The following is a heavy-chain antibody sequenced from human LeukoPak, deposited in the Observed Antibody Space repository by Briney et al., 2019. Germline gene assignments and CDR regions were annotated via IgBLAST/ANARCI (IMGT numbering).Heavy chain of an antibody. CDR3: ARPYYYDSRIDP. V-gene: IGHV4-30-4*01. CDR2: MYYSGST. Sequence: SENLSRTCTVSGGSISSGDYYWSWIRQPPGKGLEWIAYMYYSGSTYYNPSLKSRVTMSADTSKNQLSLKLSSVTAADTAVYYCARPYYYDSRIDPWGQGILVTVSS. CDR1: GGSISSGDYY. J-gene: IGHJ5*02. D-gene: IGHD3-22*01.